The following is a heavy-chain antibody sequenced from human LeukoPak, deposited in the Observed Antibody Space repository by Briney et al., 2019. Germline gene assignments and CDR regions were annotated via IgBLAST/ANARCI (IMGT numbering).Heavy chain of an antibody. D-gene: IGHD3-22*01. V-gene: IGHV3-7*01. CDR1: GFTFTSYW. CDR3: ARGYDSSGPLDY. J-gene: IGHJ4*02. CDR2: IKQDGSEK. Sequence: GGSLRLSCSASGFTFTSYWMTWVRQTPGKGLEWVANIKQDGSEKYYVDSVKGRFTISRDNAKNSLYLQMNSLRAEDTAVYYCARGYDSSGPLDYWGQGTLVTVSS.